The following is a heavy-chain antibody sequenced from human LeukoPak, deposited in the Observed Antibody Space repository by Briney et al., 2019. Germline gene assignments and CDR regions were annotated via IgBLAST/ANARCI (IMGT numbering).Heavy chain of an antibody. CDR2: ISYDGSNK. V-gene: IGHV3-30*03. CDR3: ARDAGYFDY. J-gene: IGHJ4*02. Sequence: GGSLRLSCAASGFTFSSYDMHWVRQAPGKGLEWVTVISYDGSNKYYADSVKGRFTISRDNSKNTLYLQMNSLRADDTAVYYCARDAGYFDYWGQGTLVTVSS. D-gene: IGHD6-13*01. CDR1: GFTFSSYD.